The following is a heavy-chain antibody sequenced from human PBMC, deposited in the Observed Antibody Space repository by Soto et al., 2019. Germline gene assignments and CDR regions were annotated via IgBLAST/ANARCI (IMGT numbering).Heavy chain of an antibody. J-gene: IGHJ4*02. CDR3: ARLSQTELLTYY. Sequence: QLQLQESGPGLLKPSETLSLTCTVSGGSISRSSYYWDWIRQPPGKGLEWIGSIYYSGSTYYNPSLKSRVTISVDTAKNQFSQQMSSMNAADTAVYYCARLSQTELLTYYWGQGTLVTVSS. CDR2: IYYSGST. V-gene: IGHV4-39*01. CDR1: GGSISRSSYY. D-gene: IGHD1-7*01.